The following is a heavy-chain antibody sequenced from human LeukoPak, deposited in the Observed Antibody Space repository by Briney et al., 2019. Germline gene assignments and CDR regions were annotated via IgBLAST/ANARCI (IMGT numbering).Heavy chain of an antibody. Sequence: GGSLRLSCAASGFTFSSYAMSWVRQAPGKGLEWVSAISGSGGSTYYADSVKGRFTISRDNSKNTLYLQMNSLRAEDTAVYYCAKADSVDIAAPPDAFDIWGQGTMVTVSS. D-gene: IGHD6-13*01. CDR1: GFTFSSYA. CDR2: ISGSGGST. J-gene: IGHJ3*02. V-gene: IGHV3-23*01. CDR3: AKADSVDIAAPPDAFDI.